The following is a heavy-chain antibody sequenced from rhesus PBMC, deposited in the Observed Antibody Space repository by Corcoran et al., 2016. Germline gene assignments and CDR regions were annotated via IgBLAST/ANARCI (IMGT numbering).Heavy chain of an antibody. D-gene: IGHD3-16*01. J-gene: IGHJ4*01. CDR2: IYGGGGST. V-gene: IGHV4-160*01. Sequence: QVQLQESGPGLVKPSETLSLTCAVPGGSISSNYWSWIRQPPGKGLELLGRIYGGGGSTDYNPSLKSRVTISTDTSKNQFSLKLSSVTAADTAVYYCARTSYYYGDGFDYWGQGVLVTVSS. CDR1: GGSISSNY. CDR3: ARTSYYYGDGFDY.